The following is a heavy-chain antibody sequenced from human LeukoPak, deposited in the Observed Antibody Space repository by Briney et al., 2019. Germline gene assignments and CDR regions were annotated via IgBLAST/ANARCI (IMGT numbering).Heavy chain of an antibody. CDR3: AKPISGGLAVTADWFHP. D-gene: IGHD6-19*01. J-gene: IGHJ5*01. CDR1: GFAFSFYA. CDR2: INANSGTT. Sequence: PGGSLRLSCAASGFAFSFYAMSWLRQPPGKGLEWVSTINANSGTTSYAASVRGRFTISRDNSKNTLYLQVNTLRADDTATYYCAKPISGGLAVTADWFHPWGQGTLVVVFS. V-gene: IGHV3-23*01.